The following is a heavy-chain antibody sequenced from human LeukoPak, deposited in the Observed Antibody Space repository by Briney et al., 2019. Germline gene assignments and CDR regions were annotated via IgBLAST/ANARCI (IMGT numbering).Heavy chain of an antibody. D-gene: IGHD3-10*01. CDR3: GGVRGQIDP. J-gene: IGHJ5*02. CDR1: GFTFSSYG. CDR2: MSYDGSNK. Sequence: GGSLRLSCAASGFTFSSYGMHWVRQAPGKGLEWVAVMSYDGSNKYYADSVKGRFTISRDNSKNTLYLQMNSLRAEDTAVYYCGGVRGQIDPWGQGTLVTVSS. V-gene: IGHV3-30*03.